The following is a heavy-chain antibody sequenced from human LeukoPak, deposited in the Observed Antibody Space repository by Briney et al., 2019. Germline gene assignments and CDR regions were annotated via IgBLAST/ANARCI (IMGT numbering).Heavy chain of an antibody. Sequence: GASVKVSCKASGYTFTSYDISWVRQATGQGLEWMGWMNPNSGNTGYAQKFQGRVTMTRNTSISTAYMEPSSLRSEDTAVYYCARRGYCSSTSCPPSWFDPWGQGTLVTVSS. J-gene: IGHJ5*02. D-gene: IGHD2-2*01. V-gene: IGHV1-8*01. CDR1: GYTFTSYD. CDR2: MNPNSGNT. CDR3: ARRGYCSSTSCPPSWFDP.